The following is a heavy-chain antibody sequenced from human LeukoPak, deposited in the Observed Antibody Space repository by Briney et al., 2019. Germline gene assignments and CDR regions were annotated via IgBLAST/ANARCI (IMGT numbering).Heavy chain of an antibody. V-gene: IGHV3-49*04. D-gene: IGHD2-2*02. CDR2: IRSKAYGGPT. Sequence: GRSLRLSCTASGFTFGDYAMSWVRQAPGKGLEWVGFIRSKAYGGPTEYAASVKGRFTISRDDSKSIAYLQMNSLKTEDTAVYYCTRAASYCSSTSCYRGYYYYGMDVWGQGTTVTVSS. CDR1: GFTFGDYA. J-gene: IGHJ6*02. CDR3: TRAASYCSSTSCYRGYYYYGMDV.